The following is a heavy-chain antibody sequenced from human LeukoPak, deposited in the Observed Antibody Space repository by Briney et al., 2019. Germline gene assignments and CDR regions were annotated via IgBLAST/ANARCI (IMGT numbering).Heavy chain of an antibody. Sequence: PSETLSLTCTVSCGSISSGSYYWSWIRQPAGKGLEWIGRIYTSGSTNYNPSLKSRVTISVDTSKNQFCLKLSSVTAADTAVYYCARPHRNWNYVNHAWFDPWGQGTLVTVSS. CDR3: ARPHRNWNYVNHAWFDP. V-gene: IGHV4-61*02. J-gene: IGHJ5*02. CDR2: IYTSGST. CDR1: CGSISSGSYY. D-gene: IGHD1-7*01.